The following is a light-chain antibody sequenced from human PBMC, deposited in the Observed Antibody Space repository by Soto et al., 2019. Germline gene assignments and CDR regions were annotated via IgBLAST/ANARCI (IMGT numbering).Light chain of an antibody. V-gene: IGKV3-20*01. Sequence: EIVLTQSPGTLSLSPGERLTLSCRTSQSLSTRSLAWYQQKPGQAPSLLIYEASTRAPGTPDRFSGSGSGTDFTLTVSRLEPEDFAVYYCQQYGRSVGFGQGTKVEIK. CDR1: QSLSTRS. CDR2: EAS. J-gene: IGKJ1*01. CDR3: QQYGRSVG.